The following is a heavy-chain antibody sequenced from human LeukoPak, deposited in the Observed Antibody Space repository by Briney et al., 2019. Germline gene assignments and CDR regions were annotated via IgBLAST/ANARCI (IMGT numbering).Heavy chain of an antibody. CDR3: ATHLSYYDRSGYYHEFFDS. CDR2: ISGSGGST. D-gene: IGHD3-22*01. Sequence: GGSLRLSCAASGFTFISYAMSGVRQAPGKGLEWVSAISGSGGSTYYADSVKGRVTISRDNSKNTLYLKMNSLRAEDTAVYYCATHLSYYDRSGYYHEFFDSWGPGTLVTVSS. V-gene: IGHV3-23*01. J-gene: IGHJ4*02. CDR1: GFTFISYA.